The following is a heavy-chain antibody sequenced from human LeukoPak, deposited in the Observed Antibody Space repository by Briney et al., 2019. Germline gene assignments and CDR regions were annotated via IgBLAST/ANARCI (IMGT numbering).Heavy chain of an antibody. Sequence: GGSLRLSCAASGFTFSSYGMHWVRQAPGKGLEWLAVISYDGSNKYYADSVKGRFTISRDNPKNTLYLQMNSLRAEDTAVYYCAKTADHYYGMDVWGQGTTVTVSS. D-gene: IGHD6-19*01. J-gene: IGHJ6*02. CDR3: AKTADHYYGMDV. V-gene: IGHV3-30*18. CDR1: GFTFSSYG. CDR2: ISYDGSNK.